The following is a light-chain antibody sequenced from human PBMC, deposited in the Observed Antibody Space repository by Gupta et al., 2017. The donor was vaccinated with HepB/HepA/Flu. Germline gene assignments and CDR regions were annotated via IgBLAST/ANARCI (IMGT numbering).Light chain of an antibody. Sequence: SVLTPPPSASGTPGQRVTISCSGSGSNIGSNTVIWYQQPPGTAPKLLIYANNQRPTGVPDRFSGSKSGTSASLAISGLQSEDEADYYCAAWDDSLNGLLFGGGTKVAVL. CDR1: GSNIGSNT. CDR3: AAWDDSLNGLL. V-gene: IGLV1-44*01. CDR2: ANN. J-gene: IGLJ2*01.